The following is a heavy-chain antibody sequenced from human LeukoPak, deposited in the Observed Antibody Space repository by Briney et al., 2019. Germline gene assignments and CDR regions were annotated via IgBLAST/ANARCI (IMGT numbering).Heavy chain of an antibody. CDR1: GFTFSSYA. CDR2: IYHSGST. V-gene: IGHV4-38-2*01. J-gene: IGHJ3*02. CDR3: ARRANSGSTMGAFDI. D-gene: IGHD1-26*01. Sequence: GSLRLSCAASGFTFSSYAMSWVRQPPGKGLEWIGSIYHSGSTYYNPSLKSRVTISVDTSKNQFSLRLSSVTAADTAVYYCARRANSGSTMGAFDIWGQGTMVTVSS.